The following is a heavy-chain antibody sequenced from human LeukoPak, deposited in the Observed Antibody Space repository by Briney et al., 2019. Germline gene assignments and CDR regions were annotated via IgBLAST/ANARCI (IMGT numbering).Heavy chain of an antibody. J-gene: IGHJ5*02. Sequence: GGSLRLSCVASGFTFSSYSMNWVRQAPGKGLEWVSSISSSSSYIYYADSVKGRFTISRDNAKNSLYLQMNSLRAEDTAVYYCARGSNYYGSGSYDWFDPWGQGTLVTVSS. D-gene: IGHD3-10*01. CDR3: ARGSNYYGSGSYDWFDP. V-gene: IGHV3-21*01. CDR2: ISSSSSYI. CDR1: GFTFSSYS.